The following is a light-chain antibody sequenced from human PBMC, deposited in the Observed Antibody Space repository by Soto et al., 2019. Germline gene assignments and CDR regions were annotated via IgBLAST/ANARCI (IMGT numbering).Light chain of an antibody. CDR1: QSISRW. Sequence: DIQMTQSPSTLSASVGDRITISCRASQSISRWLAWYQQKPGKAPKVLIYDVSNLQSGVPSRFSGSGSGTEFTLTISSLQPDDSATYYCQQYNTFWTFGQGTKVEI. CDR2: DVS. V-gene: IGKV1-5*01. J-gene: IGKJ1*01. CDR3: QQYNTFWT.